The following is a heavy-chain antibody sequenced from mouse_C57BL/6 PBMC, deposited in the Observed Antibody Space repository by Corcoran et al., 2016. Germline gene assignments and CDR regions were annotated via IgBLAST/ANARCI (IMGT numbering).Heavy chain of an antibody. V-gene: IGHV1-39*01. D-gene: IGHD1-1*01. J-gene: IGHJ2*01. Sequence: EFQLQQSGPELLKPGASVKVSCKASGYSFTDYNMNWVKQRNGKSLEWIGVINPNYGTTSYNQKFKGKATLTVDQSSSTAYMQLNSLTSEDSAVYYCALLLRHYFDYCGQGTTLTVAS. CDR3: ALLLRHYFDY. CDR1: GYSFTDYN. CDR2: INPNYGTT.